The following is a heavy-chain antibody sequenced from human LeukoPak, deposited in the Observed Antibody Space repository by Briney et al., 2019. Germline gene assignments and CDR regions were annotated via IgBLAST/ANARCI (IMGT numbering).Heavy chain of an antibody. J-gene: IGHJ4*02. Sequence: GGSLRLSCAASGFTFSSYGMHWVRQAQGKGLEWVAVISYDGSNKYYADSVKGRFTISRDNSKNTLYLQMNSLRAEDTAVYYCAKNILRGRYRDNSNYWSPGDYWGQGTLVAVSS. V-gene: IGHV3-30*18. D-gene: IGHD4-11*01. CDR2: ISYDGSNK. CDR3: AKNILRGRYRDNSNYWSPGDY. CDR1: GFTFSSYG.